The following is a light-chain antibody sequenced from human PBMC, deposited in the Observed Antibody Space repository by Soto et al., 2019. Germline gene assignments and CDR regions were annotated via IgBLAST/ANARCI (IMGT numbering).Light chain of an antibody. CDR2: EAS. CDR1: QSVGNY. Sequence: EIVLTQSPATLSLSPGERATLSCRASQSVGNYLACYQRKPGQAPRLLIYEASNRATRIPARFSCSGSGTDFTLTISSLEPEDFAVYYCQQRSYLVTFGGGTAVEIK. CDR3: QQRSYLVT. V-gene: IGKV3-11*01. J-gene: IGKJ4*01.